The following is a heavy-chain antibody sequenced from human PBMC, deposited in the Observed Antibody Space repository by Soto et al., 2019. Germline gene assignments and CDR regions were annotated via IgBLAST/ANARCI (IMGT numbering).Heavy chain of an antibody. CDR3: ARDNYGHLDY. CDR1: GYPFTDLY. V-gene: IGHV1-2*02. Sequence: ASVKVSCKPSGYPFTDLYIHWVRQAPGLGLEWMGWIDPRSGASRKTQRFQGRFTMTRDTSTNTVYMELSSLRSDDTAVYFCARDNYGHLDYWGRGTLVTVSS. D-gene: IGHD3-10*01. CDR2: IDPRSGAS. J-gene: IGHJ4*02.